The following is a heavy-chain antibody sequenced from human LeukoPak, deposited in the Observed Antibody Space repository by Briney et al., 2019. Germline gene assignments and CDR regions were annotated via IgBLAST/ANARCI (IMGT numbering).Heavy chain of an antibody. Sequence: SETLSLTCTVPDDSISSYYWSWLRQPPGKGLEWIGYIYSSGSTNYNPSLKSRVTMSVDTSKNQFSLKLNSVTAADTAVYYCARSRDSSGYRNNWFDPWGQGTLVTVSS. J-gene: IGHJ5*02. CDR2: IYSSGST. V-gene: IGHV4-59*01. CDR1: DDSISSYY. CDR3: ARSRDSSGYRNNWFDP. D-gene: IGHD3-22*01.